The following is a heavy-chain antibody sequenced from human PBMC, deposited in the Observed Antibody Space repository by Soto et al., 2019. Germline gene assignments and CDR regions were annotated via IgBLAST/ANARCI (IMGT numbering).Heavy chain of an antibody. D-gene: IGHD6-25*01. CDR3: ARMASSGWETYYYYYYMDV. V-gene: IGHV3-66*01. Sequence: PGGSLRLSCAASGFTASSNYMSWVRQAPGKGLEWVSVIYSGGSTYYADSVKGRFTISRDNSKNTLYLQMNSLRAEDTAVYYCARMASSGWETYYYYYYMDVWGKGTTVTVSS. J-gene: IGHJ6*03. CDR2: IYSGGST. CDR1: GFTASSNY.